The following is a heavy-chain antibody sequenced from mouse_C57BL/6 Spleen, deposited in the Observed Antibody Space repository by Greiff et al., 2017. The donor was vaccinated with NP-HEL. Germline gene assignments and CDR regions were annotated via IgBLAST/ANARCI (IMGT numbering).Heavy chain of an antibody. V-gene: IGHV1-39*01. Sequence: EVQLQQSGPELVKPGASVKISCKASGYSFTDYNMNWVKQSNGKSLEWIGVINPNYGTTSYNQKFKGKATLTVDQSSSTAYLQLSSLTSEDTAVYYCTTDYSNGWFAYWGQGTLVTVSA. J-gene: IGHJ3*01. CDR2: INPNYGTT. D-gene: IGHD2-5*01. CDR1: GYSFTDYN. CDR3: TTDYSNGWFAY.